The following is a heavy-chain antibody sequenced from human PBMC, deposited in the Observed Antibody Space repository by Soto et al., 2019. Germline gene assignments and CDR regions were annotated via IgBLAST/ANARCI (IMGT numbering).Heavy chain of an antibody. V-gene: IGHV3-15*01. D-gene: IGHD2-2*01. Sequence: GGSLRLSCAASGFTFSSYGMHWVRQAPGKGLEWVGRIKSKTDGGTTDYAAPVKGRFTISRDDSKNTLYLQMNSLKSEDTAVYYCSQLRSSYWGQGTLVTVSS. CDR2: IKSKTDGGTT. CDR1: GFTFSSYG. CDR3: SQLRSSY. J-gene: IGHJ4*02.